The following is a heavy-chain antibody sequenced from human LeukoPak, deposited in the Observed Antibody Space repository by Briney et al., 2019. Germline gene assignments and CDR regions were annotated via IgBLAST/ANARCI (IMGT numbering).Heavy chain of an antibody. CDR3: ARGKWELLSHYWCFDV. V-gene: IGHV6-1*01. CDR2: TYYRSKWYN. D-gene: IGHD1-26*01. Sequence: SQTLSLTCAISGDSVSSNSAAWNWIRQSPSRGLEWLGRTYYRSKWYNDYAVSVKSRITINPDTSKNQFSLQLNSVAPEDTAVYYCARGKWELLSHYWCFDVWGRGTLVTVSS. J-gene: IGHJ2*01. CDR1: GDSVSSNSAA.